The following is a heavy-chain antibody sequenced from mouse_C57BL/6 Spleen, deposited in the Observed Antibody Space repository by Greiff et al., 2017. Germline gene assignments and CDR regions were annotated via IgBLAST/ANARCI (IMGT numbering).Heavy chain of an antibody. V-gene: IGHV1-81*01. CDR3: ARYFTTVVATKDFDV. J-gene: IGHJ1*03. Sequence: VQLQQSGAELARPGASVKLSCKASGYTFTSYGISWVKQRTGQGLEWIGEIYPRSGNTYYNEKFKGKATLTADKSSSTAYMELRSLTSEDSAVYFCARYFTTVVATKDFDVWGTGTTVTVSS. CDR1: GYTFTSYG. CDR2: IYPRSGNT. D-gene: IGHD1-1*01.